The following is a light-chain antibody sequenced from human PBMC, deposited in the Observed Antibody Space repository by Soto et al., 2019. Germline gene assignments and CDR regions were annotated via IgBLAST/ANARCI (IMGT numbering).Light chain of an antibody. CDR2: DAS. CDR3: QKYNGAPLP. Sequence: DIQMTQSPSSLSASVGDRVTITCRASQGISIYLAWYQQKPGKVPKLLIYDASTLQSGVPSRFSGSGSGTDFTLTISSLQPEDVATYYCQKYNGAPLPFGGGTKVEIK. CDR1: QGISIY. V-gene: IGKV1-27*01. J-gene: IGKJ4*01.